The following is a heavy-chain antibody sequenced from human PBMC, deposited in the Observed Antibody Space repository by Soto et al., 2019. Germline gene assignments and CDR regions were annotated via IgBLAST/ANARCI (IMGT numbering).Heavy chain of an antibody. J-gene: IGHJ5*02. CDR3: AREFCSGGNCYTYYFDP. CDR1: GLTFNRYW. Sequence: TGGSLRLSCAASGLTFNRYWMHWVRHAPGKGLVWVSHINTDGSNTNYADSVKGRFTISRDNAKSTLFLQMNSLRDEDTAVYYCAREFCSGGNCYTYYFDPWGQGIPVTVSS. CDR2: INTDGSNT. V-gene: IGHV3-74*01. D-gene: IGHD2-15*01.